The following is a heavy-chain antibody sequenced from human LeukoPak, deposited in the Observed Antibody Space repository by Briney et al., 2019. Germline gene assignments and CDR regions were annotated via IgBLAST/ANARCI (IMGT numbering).Heavy chain of an antibody. V-gene: IGHV1-18*01. CDR1: GYTFTSYG. CDR3: ARDSDYYYDSSAWGFDY. D-gene: IGHD3-22*01. CDR2: TSAYNGNT. J-gene: IGHJ4*02. Sequence: AASVKVSCKVSGYTFTSYGISWVRQAPGQGLEWMGWTSAYNGNTNYAQKLQGRVTMTTDTSTSTAYMELRSLRSDDTAVYYCARDSDYYYDSSAWGFDYWGQGTLVTVSS.